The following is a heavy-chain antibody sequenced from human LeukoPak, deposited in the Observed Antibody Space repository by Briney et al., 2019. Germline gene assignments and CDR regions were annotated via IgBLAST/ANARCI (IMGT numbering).Heavy chain of an antibody. Sequence: PSETLSLTCAVYGGSFSGYHWGWIRQPPGKGLEWIGSIHHSGSTYYNSSLKSRVTISVDTSKNQFSLKVSSVTAADTAVYYCARVNWNPDYWGQGTLVTVSS. J-gene: IGHJ4*02. CDR1: GGSFSGYH. V-gene: IGHV4-38-2*01. CDR3: ARVNWNPDY. D-gene: IGHD1-1*01. CDR2: IHHSGST.